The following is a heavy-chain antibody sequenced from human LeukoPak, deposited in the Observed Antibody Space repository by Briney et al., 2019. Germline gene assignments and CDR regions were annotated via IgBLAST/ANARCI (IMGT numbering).Heavy chain of an antibody. D-gene: IGHD3-10*01. Sequence: GSLRLSCAASGFTFSSYAMSWLRQAPGKGLEWVSAISGSGGSTYYADSVKGRFTISRDNSKNTLYLQMNSLRAEDTAVYYCAKDLGAVLLTPFDYWGQGTLVTVSS. CDR3: AKDLGAVLLTPFDY. CDR1: GFTFSSYA. J-gene: IGHJ4*02. V-gene: IGHV3-23*01. CDR2: ISGSGGST.